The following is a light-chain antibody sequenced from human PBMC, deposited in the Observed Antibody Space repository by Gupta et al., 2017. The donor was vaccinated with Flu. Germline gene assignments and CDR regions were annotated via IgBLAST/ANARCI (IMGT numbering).Light chain of an antibody. J-gene: IGKJ4*02. CDR2: AAS. CDR1: QGISND. Sequence: DILLTQSPSFLSASVGDSVTLTGRDSQGISNDLAWDQQKSGKDPDLLIYAASTLQSGVPSRFSGSGSGKECTLTISRVKHEDGAAVYCQPLASEQRTWGGGSKGE. CDR3: QPLASEQRT. V-gene: IGKV1-9*01.